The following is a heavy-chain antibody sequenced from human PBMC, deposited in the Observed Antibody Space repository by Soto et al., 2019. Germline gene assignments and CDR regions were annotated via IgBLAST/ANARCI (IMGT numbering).Heavy chain of an antibody. J-gene: IGHJ3*02. CDR3: ATSRDTPGAFDI. V-gene: IGHV3-15*07. CDR2: IYSKTDGGTT. D-gene: IGHD5-18*01. Sequence: PGGSLRLSCAASDFSVTNAWMNWVRQAPGKGLEWVGRIYSKTDGGTTDYAAPVKGRFTISRDDSKNTLSLQMNSLKTEDTAVYYCATSRDTPGAFDIWGQGTMVTVSS. CDR1: DFSVTNAW.